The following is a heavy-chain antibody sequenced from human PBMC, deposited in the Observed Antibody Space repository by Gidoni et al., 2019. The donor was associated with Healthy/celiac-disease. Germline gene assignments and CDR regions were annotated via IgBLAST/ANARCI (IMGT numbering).Heavy chain of an antibody. CDR1: GFTFGSYA. CDR3: AKDLYMVRGAGGLLDY. J-gene: IGHJ4*02. V-gene: IGHV3-23*04. CDR2: ISGSGGST. Sequence: EVQLVESGGGLVKPGGSLRLSCAASGFTFGSYAMSWVRQAPGKGLEWFSAISGSGGSTYYADSVKGRFTISRDNSKNTLYLQMNSLRAEDTAVYYCAKDLYMVRGAGGLLDYGGQGTLFTVSS. D-gene: IGHD3-10*01.